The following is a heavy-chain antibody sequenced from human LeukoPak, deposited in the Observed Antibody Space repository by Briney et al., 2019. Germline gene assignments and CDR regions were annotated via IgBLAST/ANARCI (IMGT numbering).Heavy chain of an antibody. Sequence: PGGSLRLSCAASRFTFDDYAMHWVRQAPGKGLEWVSGISWNSGSIGYADSVKGRFTISRDNAKNSLYLQMNSLRAEDMALYYCAKGYCSSTSCYTDYWGQGTLVTVSS. D-gene: IGHD2-2*02. CDR2: ISWNSGSI. J-gene: IGHJ4*02. CDR1: RFTFDDYA. CDR3: AKGYCSSTSCYTDY. V-gene: IGHV3-9*03.